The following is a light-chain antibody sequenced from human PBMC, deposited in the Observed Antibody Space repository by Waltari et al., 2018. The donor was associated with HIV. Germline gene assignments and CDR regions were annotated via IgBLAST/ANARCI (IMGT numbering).Light chain of an antibody. V-gene: IGLV1-47*01. Sequence: QSALTQPPSASGTPGQRVTISCSGSSSNIGNNFVYWYQQILRTTPKLLIYRTDQRPSGVPDRFSGSNSGTSAALTISGLRSEDEADYFCAAWDDSLSGHVAFGGGTRVTVL. CDR3: AAWDDSLSGHVA. J-gene: IGLJ2*01. CDR2: RTD. CDR1: SSNIGNNF.